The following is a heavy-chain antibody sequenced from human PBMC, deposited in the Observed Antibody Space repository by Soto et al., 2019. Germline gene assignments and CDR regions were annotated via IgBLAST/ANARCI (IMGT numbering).Heavy chain of an antibody. CDR2: IYPSDSDT. CDR1: GYNFAGYW. Sequence: RGESLKISCKGSGYNFAGYWIAWVRQMPGKGLELMGIIYPSDSDTRYRPSFQGQVTISADKSISSAYLQWSSLRASDTAMYYCARGGVYTRPFDYWGEGTPVTVSS. V-gene: IGHV5-51*01. CDR3: ARGGVYTRPFDY. J-gene: IGHJ4*02. D-gene: IGHD3-3*01.